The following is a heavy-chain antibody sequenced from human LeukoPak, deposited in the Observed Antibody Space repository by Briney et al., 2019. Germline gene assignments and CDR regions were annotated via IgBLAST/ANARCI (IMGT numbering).Heavy chain of an antibody. CDR3: ARDFQPGKVYSRSGYDY. Sequence: PGGSLRLSCAASGFTFSSYWMSWVRQAPGKGLEWVANIKQDGSEKYYVDSVKGRFTISRDNAKNSLYLQMNSLRAEDTAVYYCARDFQPGKVYSRSGYDYWGQGTLVTVSS. J-gene: IGHJ4*02. CDR2: IKQDGSEK. V-gene: IGHV3-7*01. CDR1: GFTFSSYW. D-gene: IGHD6-13*01.